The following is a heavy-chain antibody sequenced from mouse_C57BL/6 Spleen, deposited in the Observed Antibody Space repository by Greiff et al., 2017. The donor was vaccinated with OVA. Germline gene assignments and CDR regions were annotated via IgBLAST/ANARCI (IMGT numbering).Heavy chain of an antibody. D-gene: IGHD4-1*01. CDR3: TAGTLDY. CDR1: GFTFSNYW. J-gene: IGHJ2*01. V-gene: IGHV6-3*01. Sequence: EVQRVESGGGLVQPGGSMKLSCVASGFTFSNYWMNWVRQSPEKGLEWVAQIRLKSDNYATHYAESVKGRFTISRDDSKSSVYLHMSSLRAEDTGIYYCTAGTLDYWGQGTTLTVSS. CDR2: IRLKSDNYAT.